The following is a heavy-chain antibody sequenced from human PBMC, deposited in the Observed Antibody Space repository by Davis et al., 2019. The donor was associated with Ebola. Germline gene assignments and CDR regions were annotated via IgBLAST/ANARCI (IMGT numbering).Heavy chain of an antibody. CDR1: GYTFTSYG. Sequence: AASVKVSCKASGYTFTSYGISWVRQAPGQGLEWMGWISAYNGNTNYAQKLQGRVTMTTDTSTSTAYMDLRSLRSDDTAVYYCAREGHIVLVPAAMVGYYGMDVWGQGTTVTVSS. D-gene: IGHD2-2*01. V-gene: IGHV1-18*04. J-gene: IGHJ6*02. CDR3: AREGHIVLVPAAMVGYYGMDV. CDR2: ISAYNGNT.